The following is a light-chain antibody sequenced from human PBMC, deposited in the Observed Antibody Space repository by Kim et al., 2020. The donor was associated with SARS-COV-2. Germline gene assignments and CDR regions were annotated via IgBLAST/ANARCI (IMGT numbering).Light chain of an antibody. CDR3: QQYNNWPRVT. J-gene: IGKJ3*01. CDR2: GAS. V-gene: IGKV3-15*01. Sequence: SPGDRATLSCRASQSVSSNLAWYQQKPGQAPRLLIYGASTRATGIPARFSGSGSGTEFTLTISSLQSEDFAVYYCQQYNNWPRVTFGPGTKVDIK. CDR1: QSVSSN.